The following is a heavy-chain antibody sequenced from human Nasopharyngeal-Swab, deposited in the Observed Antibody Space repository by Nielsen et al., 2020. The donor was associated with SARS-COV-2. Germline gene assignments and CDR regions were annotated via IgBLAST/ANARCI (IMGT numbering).Heavy chain of an antibody. CDR3: TTDFYFDY. CDR2: IGDKDHNYAT. Sequence: GESLKISFAASGFLFRPSAIHWVRQASGKGLEWVGRIGDKDHNYATTYGASVQGRFTISRDDSKNTAFLQMDSLKTEDTALYYCTTDFYFDYWGQGTLVTVSS. CDR1: GFLFRPSA. J-gene: IGHJ4*02. V-gene: IGHV3-73*01.